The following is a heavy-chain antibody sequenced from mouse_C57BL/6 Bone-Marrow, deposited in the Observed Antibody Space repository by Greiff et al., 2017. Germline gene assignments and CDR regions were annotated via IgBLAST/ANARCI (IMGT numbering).Heavy chain of an antibody. V-gene: IGHV1-47*01. Sequence: QVHVKQSGAELVKPGASVTMSCKASGYTFTTYPIEWMKQNHGKSLEWIGNFHPYNDDTKYNEKFKGKATLTVEKSSSTVYLELSRLTSDDSAVXYCARSYGSSFPYAMDYWGQGTSVTVSS. CDR1: GYTFTTYP. CDR2: FHPYNDDT. D-gene: IGHD1-1*01. J-gene: IGHJ4*01. CDR3: ARSYGSSFPYAMDY.